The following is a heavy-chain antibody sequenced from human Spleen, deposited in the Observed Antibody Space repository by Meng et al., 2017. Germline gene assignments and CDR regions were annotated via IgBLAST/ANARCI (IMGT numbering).Heavy chain of an antibody. CDR3: ARGPTTMAHDFDY. CDR2: INYSGNI. V-gene: IGHV4-34*01. J-gene: IGHJ4*02. Sequence: VQLHAWGAGLLMPSDTLPPTCAVYGGSFSGYYWSWIRQSPGKGLEWIGEINYSGNINYNPSLKSRVSILVDTSKKQFSLQLNSVTAADTAVYYCARGPTTMAHDFDYWGQGTLVTVSS. CDR1: GGSFSGYY. D-gene: IGHD4-11*01.